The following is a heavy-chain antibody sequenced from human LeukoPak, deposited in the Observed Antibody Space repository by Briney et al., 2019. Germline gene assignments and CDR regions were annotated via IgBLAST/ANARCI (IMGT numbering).Heavy chain of an antibody. V-gene: IGHV4-59*01. J-gene: IGHJ4*02. CDR3: ARAPKGSYSSGWYYFDY. Sequence: SETLSLTCTVSGGSISSYYWSWVRQPPGKGLEWIGYIYYSGRTNYNPSPKSRVTISVDTSKNQFSLKLSSVTAADTAVYYCARAPKGSYSSGWYYFDYWGQGTLVTVSS. D-gene: IGHD6-19*01. CDR1: GGSISSYY. CDR2: IYYSGRT.